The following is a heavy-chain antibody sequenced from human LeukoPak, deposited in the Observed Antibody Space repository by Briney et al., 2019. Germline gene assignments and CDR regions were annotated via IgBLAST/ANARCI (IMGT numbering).Heavy chain of an antibody. V-gene: IGHV3-9*01. CDR1: GFTFDDYA. CDR2: ISWNSGSI. Sequence: GGSLRLSCAASGFTFDDYAMHWVRQAPGKGLEWVSGISWNSGSIDYADSVKGRFTISRDNAKNSLYLQMNSLRAEDTALYYCARRDIVVVPAAIIGAFDIWGQGTMVTVSS. J-gene: IGHJ3*02. CDR3: ARRDIVVVPAAIIGAFDI. D-gene: IGHD2-2*02.